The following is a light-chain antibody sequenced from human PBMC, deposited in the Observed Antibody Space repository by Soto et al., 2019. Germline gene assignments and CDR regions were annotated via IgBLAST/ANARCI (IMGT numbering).Light chain of an antibody. CDR2: DVS. CDR1: SSEVDGYNY. V-gene: IGLV2-14*01. CDR3: SSYTSSSTLRV. Sequence: QCALTQPDSVSGSPLQSITISCTENSSEVDGYNYVSWYQQHPGKAPKLMIYDVSNRPSGVSNRFSGSKSGNTASLTISGLQAEDEADYYCSSYTSSSTLRVFGTGTKVSVL. J-gene: IGLJ1*01.